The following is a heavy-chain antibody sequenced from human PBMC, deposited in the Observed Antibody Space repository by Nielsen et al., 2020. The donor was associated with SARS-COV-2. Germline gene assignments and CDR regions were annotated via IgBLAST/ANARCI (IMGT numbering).Heavy chain of an antibody. CDR2: INPNSGGT. Sequence: ASVKVSCKASGYTFTGYYMHWVRQAPGQGLEWMGRINPNSGGTNYAQKFQGRVTMTRDTSTSTAYMELRSLRSDDTAVYYCARSPIAVAGTGDDAFDIWGQGTMVTVSS. CDR1: GYTFTGYY. J-gene: IGHJ3*02. CDR3: ARSPIAVAGTGDDAFDI. D-gene: IGHD6-19*01. V-gene: IGHV1-2*06.